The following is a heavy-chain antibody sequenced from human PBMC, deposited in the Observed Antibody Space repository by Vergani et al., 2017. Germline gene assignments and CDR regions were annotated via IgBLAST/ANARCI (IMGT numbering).Heavy chain of an antibody. V-gene: IGHV4-39*07. D-gene: IGHD5-18*01. Sequence: QLQLQESGPGLVKPSETLSLTCTVSGGSISSSSYYWGWIRQPPGKGLEWIGSIYYSGSTYYNPSLKSRVTISVDTSKNQFSLKLSSVTAADTAVYYCARHGRYSYGPAGAFDIWGQGTMVTVSS. CDR1: GGSISSSSYY. J-gene: IGHJ3*02. CDR3: ARHGRYSYGPAGAFDI. CDR2: IYYSGST.